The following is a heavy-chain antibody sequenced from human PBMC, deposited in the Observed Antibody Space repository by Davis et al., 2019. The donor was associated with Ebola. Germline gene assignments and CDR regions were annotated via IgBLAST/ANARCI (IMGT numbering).Heavy chain of an antibody. CDR1: GYTFTGYY. D-gene: IGHD5-24*01. Sequence: ASVKVSCKASGYTFTGYYMHWVRQAPGQGLEWMGWINPNSGGTNYAQKFQGRVTMTRDTSISTAYMELSRLRSDDTAVYYCARDPLVGREDYYYGMDVWGQGTTVTVSS. V-gene: IGHV1-2*02. CDR2: INPNSGGT. J-gene: IGHJ6*02. CDR3: ARDPLVGREDYYYGMDV.